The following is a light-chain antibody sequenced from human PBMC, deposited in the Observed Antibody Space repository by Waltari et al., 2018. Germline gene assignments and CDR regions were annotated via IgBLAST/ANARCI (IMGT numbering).Light chain of an antibody. V-gene: IGLV1-44*01. J-gene: IGLJ2*01. Sequence: QSVLTQPPSASVTPGQRVTISCSGSSSNIGSNTVHWYQEVPGRAPKLLIYSNDQRPSGVPDRFSGSKSGNTASLTISGLQPEDEADYFCSSYTPTSILVFGGGTKLTV. CDR1: SSNIGSNT. CDR2: SND. CDR3: SSYTPTSILV.